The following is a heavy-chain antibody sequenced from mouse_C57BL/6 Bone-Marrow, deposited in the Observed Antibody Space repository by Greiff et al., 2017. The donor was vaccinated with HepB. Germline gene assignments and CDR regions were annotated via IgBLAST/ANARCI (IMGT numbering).Heavy chain of an antibody. CDR2: ISSGGSYN. D-gene: IGHD1-1*01. CDR3: ARHYYYVSSSLAY. J-gene: IGHJ3*01. Sequence: EVKLVESGGDLVKPGGSLKLSCAASGFTFSSYGMSWVRQTPDKRLEWVATISSGGSYNDYPDSVKGRFTISRDNAKNTLYLQMSSLKSEDTAMYYCARHYYYVSSSLAYWGQGTLVTVSA. V-gene: IGHV5-6*01. CDR1: GFTFSSYG.